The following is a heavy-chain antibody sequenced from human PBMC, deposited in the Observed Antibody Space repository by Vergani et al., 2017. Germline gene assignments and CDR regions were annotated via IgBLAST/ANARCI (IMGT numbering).Heavy chain of an antibody. D-gene: IGHD3-22*01. CDR2: IHPADSDN. Sequence: EVPLVQSGAEVKKPGESLKISCQISGYSFTNYWIGWVRQMPGKGLEWMGIIHPADSDNRYSPSFQGQVTISVDKSISTAYLQRSSLGASASAMYYCARLYGRDSSGSKYVDDWGQGTLVTVSS. CDR1: GYSFTNYW. J-gene: IGHJ4*02. CDR3: ARLYGRDSSGSKYVDD. V-gene: IGHV5-51*01.